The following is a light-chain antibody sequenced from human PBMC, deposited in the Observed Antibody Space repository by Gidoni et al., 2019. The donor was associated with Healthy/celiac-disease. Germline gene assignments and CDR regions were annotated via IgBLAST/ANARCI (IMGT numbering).Light chain of an antibody. CDR3: QQRSNWQT. CDR1: QSVSSY. J-gene: IGKJ1*01. Sequence: EIVLTQSPATPSLSPGERATLPCRASQSVSSYLAWYQQKPGQAPRLLIYDASNRATGIPARFSGSGSGTDFTLTISSLEPEDFAVYYCQQRSNWQTFGQGTKVEIK. V-gene: IGKV3-11*01. CDR2: DAS.